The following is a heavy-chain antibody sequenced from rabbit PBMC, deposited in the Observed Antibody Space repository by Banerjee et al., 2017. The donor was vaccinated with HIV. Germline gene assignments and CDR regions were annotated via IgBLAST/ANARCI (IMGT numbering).Heavy chain of an antibody. CDR2: IYAGGSGST. CDR1: GFSFSVGCW. Sequence: QEQLEESGGDLVKPEGSLTLTCTASGFSFSVGCWICWVRQAPGKGLEWLACIYAGGSGSTYYASWAKGRFTISKTSSTTVTLQMTSLTAADTATYLCARAADTGYPAFNLWGQGTLVTVS. D-gene: IGHD7-1*01. CDR3: ARAADTGYPAFNL. J-gene: IGHJ4*01. V-gene: IGHV1S45*01.